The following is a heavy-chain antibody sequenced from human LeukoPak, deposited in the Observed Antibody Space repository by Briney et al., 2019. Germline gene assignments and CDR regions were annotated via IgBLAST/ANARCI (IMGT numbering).Heavy chain of an antibody. Sequence: AGSLSPSSAASGFTFSRYSTNWVRQAPGKGLEWVSYISSRSNTIYYARSVKGELPISRDNTKTSLFLQMNSVSDEDTAVYYCARVSSGGFYYFDYWAQEPRLTVSS. CDR2: ISSRSNTI. V-gene: IGHV3-48*02. CDR1: GFTFSRYS. D-gene: IGHD6-19*01. CDR3: ARVSSGGFYYFDY. J-gene: IGHJ4*02.